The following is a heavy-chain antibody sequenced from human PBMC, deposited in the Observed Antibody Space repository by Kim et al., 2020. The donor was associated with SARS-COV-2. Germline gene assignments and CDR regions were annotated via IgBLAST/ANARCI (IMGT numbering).Heavy chain of an antibody. CDR3: ARVQIGLLWFGELFDY. D-gene: IGHD3-10*01. Sequence: SVKGRFTISRDNSKNTLYLQMNSLRAEDTAVYYCARVQIGLLWFGELFDYWGQGTLVTVSS. J-gene: IGHJ4*02. V-gene: IGHV3-30*01.